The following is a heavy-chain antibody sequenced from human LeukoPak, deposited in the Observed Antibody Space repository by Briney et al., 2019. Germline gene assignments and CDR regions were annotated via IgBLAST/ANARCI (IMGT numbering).Heavy chain of an antibody. V-gene: IGHV4-59*01. J-gene: IGHJ4*02. Sequence: SETLSLTCTVSGGSICTYYWNWIRQPPGKGLEWIGYVFYSGSTNYNPSLKSRVTISVDTSKNQFSLKLSSVTAADTAVYYCARDKYGDDYFDYWGQGTLVTVSS. D-gene: IGHD4-17*01. CDR3: ARDKYGDDYFDY. CDR1: GGSICTYY. CDR2: VFYSGST.